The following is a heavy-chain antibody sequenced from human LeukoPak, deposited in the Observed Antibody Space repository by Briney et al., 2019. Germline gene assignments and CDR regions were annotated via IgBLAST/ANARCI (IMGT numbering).Heavy chain of an antibody. CDR2: INPNRGGT. Sequence: ASVKVSCKASGYTFTGYYMHWVRQAPGQGLEGMGWINPNRGGTNYAQKFQGSVTMTRDTSISTAYMELSRLRSDDTAVYYCAGLVVVTAIQEHDAFDIWGQGTMVTVSS. J-gene: IGHJ3*02. CDR1: GYTFTGYY. D-gene: IGHD2-21*02. CDR3: AGLVVVTAIQEHDAFDI. V-gene: IGHV1-2*02.